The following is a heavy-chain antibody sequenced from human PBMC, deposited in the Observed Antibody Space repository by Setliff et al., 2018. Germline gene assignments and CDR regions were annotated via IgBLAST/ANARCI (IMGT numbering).Heavy chain of an antibody. CDR3: TTGPRDSRNYMTWLDS. Sequence: GGSLRLSCAASGITFKNAWMTWVRQAPGKGLEWVGRIKSKGEDETTNFAASVKVRFSLSRDDSRNMIYLQMSSLKIEDTAFYYCTTGPRDSRNYMTWLDSWGQGTRVSAPQ. V-gene: IGHV3-15*01. D-gene: IGHD3-3*01. J-gene: IGHJ5*01. CDR1: GITFKNAW. CDR2: IKSKGEDETT.